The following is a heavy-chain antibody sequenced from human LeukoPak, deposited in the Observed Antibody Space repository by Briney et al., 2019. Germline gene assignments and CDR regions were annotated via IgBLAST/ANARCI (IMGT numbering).Heavy chain of an antibody. J-gene: IGHJ6*02. CDR2: IDPNSGGT. V-gene: IGHV1-2*02. CDR3: ARDLPAGSSGWFSVLYGMDV. D-gene: IGHD6-19*01. CDR1: GYTFTDYY. Sequence: GASVKVSCKASGYTFTDYYIHWVRQAPGQGLEWMGWIDPNSGGTNYAQSFRGRVTMTRDTSISTAYMELSRLRSDDTAVYYCARDLPAGSSGWFSVLYGMDVWGQGTTVTVSS.